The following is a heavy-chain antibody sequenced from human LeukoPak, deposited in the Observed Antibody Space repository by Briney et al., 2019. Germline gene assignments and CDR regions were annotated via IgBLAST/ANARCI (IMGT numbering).Heavy chain of an antibody. D-gene: IGHD6-13*01. CDR1: GGSISSSNW. J-gene: IGHJ6*03. CDR3: ARTTEAHSWRTRYYDYYMDV. CDR2: IYDSEST. Sequence: SETLSLTCAVSGGSISSSNWWSWVRQPPGKGLEWIGEIYDSESTNYNPSLKSRVTISVDTSKNQFSLKLSSVTAADTAVYYCARTTEAHSWRTRYYDYYMDVWGKGTTVTVSS. V-gene: IGHV4-4*02.